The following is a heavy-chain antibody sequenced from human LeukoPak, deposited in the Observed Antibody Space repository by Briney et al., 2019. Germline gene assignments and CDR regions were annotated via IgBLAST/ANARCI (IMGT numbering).Heavy chain of an antibody. CDR2: IYYTGST. D-gene: IGHD5-24*01. J-gene: IGHJ4*02. CDR1: GGSVGSNY. V-gene: IGHV4-59*02. Sequence: SETLSLTCSVSGGSVGSNYWSWIRQPPGKGLEWIGYIYYTGSTNYNPSLKSRVTISVDTSKNQFSLKLSSVTAADTALYYCARADGYKFDYWGQGALVTVSS. CDR3: ARADGYKFDY.